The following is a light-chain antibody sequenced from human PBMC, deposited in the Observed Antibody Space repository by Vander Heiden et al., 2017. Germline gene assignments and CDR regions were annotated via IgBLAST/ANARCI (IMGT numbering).Light chain of an antibody. Sequence: DIPMTQSPSSLSASVGDRVTITCRASQSISSFLNGYQQKPGKAPKLLIYAASSLQSGVPSRFSGSGSGTDFTLTISSLQPEDFATYYCQQTYSTPHTFGQGTKLEIK. V-gene: IGKV1-39*01. CDR3: QQTYSTPHT. CDR1: QSISSF. J-gene: IGKJ2*01. CDR2: AAS.